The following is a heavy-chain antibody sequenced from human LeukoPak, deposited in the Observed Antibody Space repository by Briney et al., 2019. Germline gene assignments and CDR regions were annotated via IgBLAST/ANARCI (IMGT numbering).Heavy chain of an antibody. CDR3: ARDVQGVADV. J-gene: IGHJ6*02. D-gene: IGHD3-10*01. CDR1: GGTFSSYA. CDR2: IIPIFGTA. V-gene: IGHV1-69*13. Sequence: SVKVSCKASGGTFSSYAISWVRQAPGQGLEWMGGIIPIFGTANYAQKFQGRVTITADESTSTAYMGLSSLRSEDTAVYYCARDVQGVADVWGQGTTVTVSS.